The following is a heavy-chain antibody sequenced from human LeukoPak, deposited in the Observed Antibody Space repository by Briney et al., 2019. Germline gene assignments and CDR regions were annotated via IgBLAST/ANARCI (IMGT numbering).Heavy chain of an antibody. CDR2: IYYSGST. D-gene: IGHD5-12*01. V-gene: IGHV4-31*03. CDR3: AREYSGYDGGDYYYYGMDV. J-gene: IGHJ6*02. Sequence: SETLSLTCTVSGGSISSSSYYWGWIRQPPGKGLEWIGYIYYSGSTYYNPSLKSRVTISVDTSKNQFSLKLSSVTAADTAVYYCAREYSGYDGGDYYYYGMDVWGQGTTVTVSS. CDR1: GGSISSSSYY.